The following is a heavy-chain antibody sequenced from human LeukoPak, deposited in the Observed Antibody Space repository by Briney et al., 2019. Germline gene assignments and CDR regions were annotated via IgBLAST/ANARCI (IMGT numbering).Heavy chain of an antibody. J-gene: IGHJ6*03. V-gene: IGHV4-34*01. D-gene: IGHD4-11*01. CDR1: GGSFSGYY. CDR2: INHSGST. Sequence: SETLSLTCAVYGGSFSGYYWRWIRQPPGKGLEWIGEINHSGSTNYNPSLKSRVTISVDTSKNQFSLKLSSVTAADTAVYYCARAHRSLYSNYYYYMDVWGKGTTVTVSS. CDR3: ARAHRSLYSNYYYYMDV.